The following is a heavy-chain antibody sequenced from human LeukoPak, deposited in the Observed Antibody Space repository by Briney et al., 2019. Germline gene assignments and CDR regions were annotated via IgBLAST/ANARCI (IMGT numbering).Heavy chain of an antibody. D-gene: IGHD6-19*01. CDR1: GFTFSSYA. Sequence: GGSLRLSCAASGFTFSSYAMSWVRQAPGKGLEWVSAISGSGGSTYYADSVKGRFTISRDNPKNSLYLQLNSLRAEDTAVYFCASGGLAVAGTLGYYYGMDVWGQGTTVTVSS. CDR2: ISGSGGST. CDR3: ASGGLAVAGTLGYYYGMDV. J-gene: IGHJ6*02. V-gene: IGHV3-23*01.